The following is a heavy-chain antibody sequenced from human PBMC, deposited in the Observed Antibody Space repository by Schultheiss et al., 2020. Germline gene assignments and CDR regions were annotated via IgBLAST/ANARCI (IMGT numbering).Heavy chain of an antibody. CDR1: GGSISSSNW. J-gene: IGHJ4*02. CDR3: ARDTIVGDRGFEY. CDR2: IYHSGST. Sequence: SETLSLTCAVSGGSISSSNWWSWVRQPPGKGLEWIGEIYHSGSTNYNPSLKSRVTISVDKSKNQFSLKLSSVTAADTAVYYCARDTIVGDRGFEYWGQGTLVTGSS. D-gene: IGHD1-26*01. V-gene: IGHV4-4*02.